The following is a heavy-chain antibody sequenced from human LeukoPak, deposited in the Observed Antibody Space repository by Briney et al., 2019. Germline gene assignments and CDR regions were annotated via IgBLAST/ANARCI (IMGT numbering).Heavy chain of an antibody. CDR1: GGSISTFY. Sequence: SETLSLTCTVSGGSISTFYWSWIRQPPGKGLEWIGYIYYTGNTDYNPSLKSRVTISVDTSKNQFSLKLSSVTAADTAVYFCARVQSADYDRAFDIWGQGTMVTVSS. CDR2: IYYTGNT. J-gene: IGHJ3*02. V-gene: IGHV4-59*01. D-gene: IGHD3-10*02. CDR3: ARVQSADYDRAFDI.